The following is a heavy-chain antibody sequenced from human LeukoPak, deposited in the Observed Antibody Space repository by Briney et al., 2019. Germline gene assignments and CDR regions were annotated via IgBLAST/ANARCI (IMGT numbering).Heavy chain of an antibody. CDR1: GFTFSSYG. CDR3: AKDHGIAVAGNVY. Sequence: PGGSLRLSCAASGFTFSSYGMHWVRQAPGKGLEWVAVISYDGSNKYYADSVKGRFTISRDNSKNTLYLQMNSLRAEDTAVYYCAKDHGIAVAGNVYWGQGTLVTVSS. D-gene: IGHD6-19*01. CDR2: ISYDGSNK. V-gene: IGHV3-30*18. J-gene: IGHJ4*02.